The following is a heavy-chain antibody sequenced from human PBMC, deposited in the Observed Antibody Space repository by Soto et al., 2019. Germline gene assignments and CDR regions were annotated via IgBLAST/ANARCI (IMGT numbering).Heavy chain of an antibody. CDR3: ARIMYEYIRGIYRFYYFDY. J-gene: IGHJ4*02. Sequence: QITLKESGPVLVKPTETLTLTCTVSGFSLSNARVGVSWSSQPPGKPMEWLAQIFSNDEKSFSPSLKSRLAISKDTSERQVVLTMTNMDPVDTATYFCARIMYEYIRGIYRFYYFDYWGQGALVTVSS. CDR2: IFSNDEK. CDR1: GFSLSNARVG. V-gene: IGHV2-26*01. D-gene: IGHD3-16*02.